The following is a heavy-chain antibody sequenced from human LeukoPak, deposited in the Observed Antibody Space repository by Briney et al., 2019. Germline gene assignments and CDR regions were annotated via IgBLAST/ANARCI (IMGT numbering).Heavy chain of an antibody. CDR3: ARTTVTTVPDY. CDR1: GFTVSSNY. V-gene: IGHV3-30*03. Sequence: GGPLRLSCAASGFTVSSNYMNWVRQAPGKGLEWVAVISYDGSNKYYADSVKGRFTISRDNSKNTLYLQMNSLRAEDTAVYYCARTTVTTVPDYWGQGTLVTVSS. CDR2: ISYDGSNK. J-gene: IGHJ4*02. D-gene: IGHD4-11*01.